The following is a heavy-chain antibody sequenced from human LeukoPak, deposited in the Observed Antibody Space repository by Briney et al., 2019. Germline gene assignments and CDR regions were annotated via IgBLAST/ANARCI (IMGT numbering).Heavy chain of an antibody. J-gene: IGHJ2*01. D-gene: IGHD6-19*01. Sequence: SETLSLTCTVSGGSISSSTYYWGWIRHPPGKGLEWIGSIYYSGSTYYNPSLKSRVTISVDTSKNQFSLKLSSVTAADTAVYYCARRDQTYSSGWYPSPHWYFDLWGRGTLVTVSS. CDR1: GGSISSSTYY. CDR2: IYYSGST. CDR3: ARRDQTYSSGWYPSPHWYFDL. V-gene: IGHV4-39*01.